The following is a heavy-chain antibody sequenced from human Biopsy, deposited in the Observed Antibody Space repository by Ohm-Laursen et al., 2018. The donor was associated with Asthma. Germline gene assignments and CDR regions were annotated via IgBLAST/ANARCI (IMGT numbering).Heavy chain of an antibody. D-gene: IGHD3-10*01. CDR3: ARAVDYSHYYGIDV. Sequence: ASVKVSRKTSGYTFNSAGITWVRQAPGQGLEWMGWISVYNGNTKVAQKLQDRATMITDTSTSTAYMELRSLRSDDTAVYFCARAVDYSHYYGIDVWGQGTTVTVS. CDR1: GYTFNSAG. J-gene: IGHJ6*02. V-gene: IGHV1-18*01. CDR2: ISVYNGNT.